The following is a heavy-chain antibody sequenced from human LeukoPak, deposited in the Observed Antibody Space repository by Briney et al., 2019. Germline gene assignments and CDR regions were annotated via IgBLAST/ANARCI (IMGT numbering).Heavy chain of an antibody. V-gene: IGHV1-18*04. CDR3: ASSLGYCSSTSCYSTY. D-gene: IGHD2-2*01. CDR1: GYTFTGYY. CDR2: ISAYNGNT. J-gene: IGHJ4*02. Sequence: EASVKVSCKASGYTFTGYYIHWVRQAPGQGLEWMGWISAYNGNTNYAQKLQGRVTMTTDTSTSTAYMELRSLRSDDTAVYYCASSLGYCSSTSCYSTYWGQGTLVTVSS.